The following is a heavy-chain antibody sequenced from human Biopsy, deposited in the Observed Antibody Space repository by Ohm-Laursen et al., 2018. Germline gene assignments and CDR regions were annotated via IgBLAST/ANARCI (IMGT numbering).Heavy chain of an antibody. D-gene: IGHD3-3*01. CDR2: ISPYNGET. Sequence: ASVKVSCNASGYTFTNYGISWVRQAPGQGLEWMGWISPYNGETDYAQKFQGRVTMTTDTSTSTAYMDLRSLRSDDTAVYYCARDRWPHVTLLGLAVFDFWGQGTLVIVSS. V-gene: IGHV1-18*01. J-gene: IGHJ4*02. CDR3: ARDRWPHVTLLGLAVFDF. CDR1: GYTFTNYG.